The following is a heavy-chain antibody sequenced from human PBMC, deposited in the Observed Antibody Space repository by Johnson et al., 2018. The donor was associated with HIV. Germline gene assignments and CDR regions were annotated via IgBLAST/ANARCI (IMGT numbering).Heavy chain of an antibody. CDR3: AKDKLGSSSFAFDI. V-gene: IGHV3-9*01. CDR2: ISWNRGSI. J-gene: IGHJ3*02. CDR1: GFTFDDYA. D-gene: IGHD6-13*01. Sequence: QLVESGGGVVRPGGSLRLSCAASGFTFDDYAMHWVRQAPGKGLEWVSGISWNRGSIGYADSVKGRFTISRDNAKNSLYLQMNSLRAEDTALYYCAKDKLGSSSFAFDIWGQGTMVTVSS.